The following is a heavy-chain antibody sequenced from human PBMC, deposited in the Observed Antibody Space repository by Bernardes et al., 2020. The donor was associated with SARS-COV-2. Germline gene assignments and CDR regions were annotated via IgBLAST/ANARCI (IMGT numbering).Heavy chain of an antibody. V-gene: IGHV3-21*01. CDR1: GFTFSNSN. D-gene: IGHD2-8*01. J-gene: IGHJ4*02. CDR2: IGSGSDFI. CDR3: AREMADPGPLDY. Sequence: GGSLRLSCAASGFTFSNSNMNWVRQAPGKGLEWVSFIGSGSDFIYYADSVKGRFTISRDNAKNSLYLQMNSLRAEDSAVYYCAREMADPGPLDYWGQGTLVTVSS.